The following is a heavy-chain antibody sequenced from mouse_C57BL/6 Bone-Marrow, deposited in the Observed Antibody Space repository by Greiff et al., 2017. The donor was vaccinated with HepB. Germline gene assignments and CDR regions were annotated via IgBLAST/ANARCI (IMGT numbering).Heavy chain of an antibody. V-gene: IGHV1-75*01. CDR2: IFPGSGST. Sequence: QVQLKQSGPELVKPGASVKISCKASGYTFTDYYINWVKQRPGQGLEWIGWIFPGSGSTYYNEKFKGKATLTVDKSSSTAYMLLSSLTSEDSAVYFCARADYYGSSWYFDYWGQGTTLTVSS. CDR1: GYTFTDYY. CDR3: ARADYYGSSWYFDY. D-gene: IGHD1-1*01. J-gene: IGHJ2*01.